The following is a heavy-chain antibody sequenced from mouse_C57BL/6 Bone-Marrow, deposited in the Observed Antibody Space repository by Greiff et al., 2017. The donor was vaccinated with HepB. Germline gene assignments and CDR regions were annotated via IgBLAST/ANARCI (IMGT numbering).Heavy chain of an antibody. Sequence: GGGLVQPKGSLKLSCAASGFTFNTYAMHWVRQAPGKGLEWVARIRSKSSNYATYYADSVKDRFTISRDDSQSMLYLQMNNLKTEDTAMYYCVRAVVAKDYYYYAMDYWGQGTSVTVSS. CDR1: GFTFNTYA. J-gene: IGHJ4*01. CDR3: VRAVVAKDYYYYAMDY. V-gene: IGHV10-3*01. D-gene: IGHD1-1*01. CDR2: IRSKSSNYAT.